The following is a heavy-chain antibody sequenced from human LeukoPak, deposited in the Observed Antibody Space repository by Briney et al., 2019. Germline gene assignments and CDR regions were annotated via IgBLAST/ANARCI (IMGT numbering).Heavy chain of an antibody. D-gene: IGHD1-14*01. CDR1: GFSFSDYW. J-gene: IGHJ4*02. CDR2: MNEDGSYT. Sequence: GGSLTLSCAASGFSFSDYWMNWVRQAPGKGLVWVSRMNEDGSYTNYADSVEGRFTISRDNAKNQLFLQMNRLRVEDTAVYYCARGGLEPVEYWGQGALVTVSS. CDR3: ARGGLEPVEY. V-gene: IGHV3-74*01.